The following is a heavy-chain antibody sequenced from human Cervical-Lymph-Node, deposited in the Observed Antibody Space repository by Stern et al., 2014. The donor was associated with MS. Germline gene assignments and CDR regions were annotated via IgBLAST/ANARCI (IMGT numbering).Heavy chain of an antibody. CDR2: ISGSGGST. CDR3: AKGVSWRQLVDWYFDL. CDR1: GFTFSSYA. V-gene: IGHV3-23*04. D-gene: IGHD6-13*01. Sequence: EVQLVESGGGLVQPGGSLRLSCAASGFTFSSYAMSWVRQAPGKGLEWVSAISGSGGSTYYADSVKGRFTISRDNSKNTLYLQMNSLRAEDTAVYYCAKGVSWRQLVDWYFDLWGRGTLVTVSS. J-gene: IGHJ2*01.